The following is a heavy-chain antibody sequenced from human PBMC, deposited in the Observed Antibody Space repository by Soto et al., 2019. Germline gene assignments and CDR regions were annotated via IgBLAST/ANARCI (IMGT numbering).Heavy chain of an antibody. V-gene: IGHV1-69*02. CDR3: ARGPDCSGGSCPPWYFDL. CDR2: IIPILGIA. D-gene: IGHD2-15*01. Sequence: GASVKVSCKASGGTFSSYTISWVRQAPGQGLEWMGRIIPILGIANYAQKFQGRVTITADKSTSTAYMELSSLRSEDTAVYYCARGPDCSGGSCPPWYFDLWGSGTLVTVSS. J-gene: IGHJ2*01. CDR1: GGTFSSYT.